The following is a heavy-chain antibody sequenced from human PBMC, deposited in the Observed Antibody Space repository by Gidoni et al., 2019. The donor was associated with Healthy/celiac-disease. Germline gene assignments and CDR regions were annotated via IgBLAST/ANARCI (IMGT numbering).Heavy chain of an antibody. V-gene: IGHV3-43D*03. Sequence: EVQLVESGGVVVQPGGSLILSCAASGFTFADYAMHWVRQAPGKGLEWVSLISWDGGSTYYADSVKGRFTISRDNSKNSLYLQMNSLRAEDTALYYCAKEGPIAAGWESGYYFDYWGQGTLVTVSS. CDR3: AKEGPIAAGWESGYYFDY. CDR2: ISWDGGST. J-gene: IGHJ4*02. D-gene: IGHD6-13*01. CDR1: GFTFADYA.